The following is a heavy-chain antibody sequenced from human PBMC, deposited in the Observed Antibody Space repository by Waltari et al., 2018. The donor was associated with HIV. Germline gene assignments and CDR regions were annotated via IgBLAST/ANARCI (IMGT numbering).Heavy chain of an antibody. D-gene: IGHD4-17*01. J-gene: IGHJ6*02. CDR3: ARVTTVTGDSYFYYGMDV. V-gene: IGHV1-2*06. Sequence: QVQLVQSGAEVRKPGASVKVSCTASGYPFTGFYLYWLRKAPGQGLEWMGRINPNSGGTNYAQKFQARVTMTRDTSIGAAYMELSSLRPNDTAVYYCARVTTVTGDSYFYYGMDVWGQGTTVTVSS. CDR1: GYPFTGFY. CDR2: INPNSGGT.